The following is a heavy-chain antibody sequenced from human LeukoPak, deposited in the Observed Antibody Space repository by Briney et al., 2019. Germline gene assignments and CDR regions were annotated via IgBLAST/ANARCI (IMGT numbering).Heavy chain of an antibody. Sequence: ASVKVSCKASGYTFTGNYMHWLRQAPGQGLEYMGYIDPNSGGTYYIQKFQGRVTMTRDMSINTAYVELSSLASDDTAVYYCARGGGTVAPAPWVPFAYWGQGTLVTVSS. CDR2: IDPNSGGT. V-gene: IGHV1-2*02. CDR3: ARGGGTVAPAPWVPFAY. J-gene: IGHJ4*02. D-gene: IGHD2-15*01. CDR1: GYTFTGNY.